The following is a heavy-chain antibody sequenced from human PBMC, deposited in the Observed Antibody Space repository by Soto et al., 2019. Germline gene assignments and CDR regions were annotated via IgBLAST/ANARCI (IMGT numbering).Heavy chain of an antibody. D-gene: IGHD3-3*01. V-gene: IGHV4-39*01. Sequence: PXQTLSLTCTVAGCSISSSSSYWGWIRQPRGKGLEWIGSIYYSGSTYYNPPLKSRVTISVDTSKNQFSLKLSSVTAADTAVYYCARHSVYYDFWSGYYLWNWFDLWGQGTLVTVSS. J-gene: IGHJ5*02. CDR1: GCSISSSSSY. CDR3: ARHSVYYDFWSGYYLWNWFDL. CDR2: IYYSGST.